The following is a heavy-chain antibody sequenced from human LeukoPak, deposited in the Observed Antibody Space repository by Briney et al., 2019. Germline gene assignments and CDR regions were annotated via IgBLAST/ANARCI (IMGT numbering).Heavy chain of an antibody. D-gene: IGHD2-15*01. V-gene: IGHV4-59*01. J-gene: IGHJ5*02. Sequence: SETLSLTCTVSGGSISSYYWGWIRQPPGKGLEWIGYIYYSGSTNYNPSLKSRVTISVDTSKNQFSLKLSSVTAADTAVYYCARDGCSGGSCYGGGNWFDPWGQGTLVTVSS. CDR2: IYYSGST. CDR1: GGSISSYY. CDR3: ARDGCSGGSCYGGGNWFDP.